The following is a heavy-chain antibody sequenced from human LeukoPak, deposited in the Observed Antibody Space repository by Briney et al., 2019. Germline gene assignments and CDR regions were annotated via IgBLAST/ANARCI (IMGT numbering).Heavy chain of an antibody. CDR1: GGSFSGYY. CDR3: ARVRVIVVPRDAFDI. D-gene: IGHD3-22*01. V-gene: IGHV4-34*01. Sequence: PSETLSLTCAVYGGSFSGYYWSWIRQPPGKGLEWIGEINHSGSTNYNPSLKSRVTISVDTSKNQFSLKLRSVTAADTAVYYCARVRVIVVPRDAFDIWGQGTMVTVSS. J-gene: IGHJ3*02. CDR2: INHSGST.